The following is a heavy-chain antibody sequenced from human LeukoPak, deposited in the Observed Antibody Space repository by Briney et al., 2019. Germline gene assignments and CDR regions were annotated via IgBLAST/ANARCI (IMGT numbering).Heavy chain of an antibody. Sequence: SETLSLTCAVSGGSISSGSYYWGWIRQPAGKGLEWIGRIYTSGSTNYNPSLKSRVTISVNTSKNPFFLKQSPVVAANTAVYYCARDFTYYYDSSAGDAFDIWGQGTMVTVSS. D-gene: IGHD3-22*01. CDR2: IYTSGST. CDR3: ARDFTYYYDSSAGDAFDI. CDR1: GGSISSGSYY. V-gene: IGHV4-61*02. J-gene: IGHJ3*02.